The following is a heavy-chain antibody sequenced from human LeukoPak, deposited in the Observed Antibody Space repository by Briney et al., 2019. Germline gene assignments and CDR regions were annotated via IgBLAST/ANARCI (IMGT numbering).Heavy chain of an antibody. J-gene: IGHJ4*02. CDR2: ISGSGGTT. CDR3: AKYCASTSCQHRDFDY. V-gene: IGHV3-23*01. CDR1: GFTFSSYA. D-gene: IGHD2-2*01. Sequence: GGSLRLSCAASGFTFSSYAMNWVRQAPGKGLEWASAISGSGGTTDYADSVKGRFTISRDNSKNTLYLQMNSLRAEDTAIYYCAKYCASTSCQHRDFDYWGQGTLVTVSS.